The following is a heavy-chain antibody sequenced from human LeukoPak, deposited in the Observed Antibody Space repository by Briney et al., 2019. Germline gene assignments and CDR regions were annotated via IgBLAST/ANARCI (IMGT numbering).Heavy chain of an antibody. V-gene: IGHV3-23*01. CDR2: ISGSGGST. Sequence: GGSLRLSCAASGFTFSSYAMSWVRQAPGKGLEWVSAISGSGGSTYYADSVKGRFTISRDNSKNTLYLQVNSLRAEDTAVYYCAPGGRTGGVLLSGYWGQGTLVTVSS. D-gene: IGHD2-8*02. CDR3: APGGRTGGVLLSGY. CDR1: GFTFSSYA. J-gene: IGHJ4*02.